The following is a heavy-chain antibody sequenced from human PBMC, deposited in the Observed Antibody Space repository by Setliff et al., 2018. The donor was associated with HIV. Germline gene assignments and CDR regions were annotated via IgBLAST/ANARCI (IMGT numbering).Heavy chain of an antibody. V-gene: IGHV4-34*01. D-gene: IGHD3-10*01. CDR2: IDDSGSI. J-gene: IGHJ5*02. CDR3: ARVKSIKTTLVRLWPRFDL. Sequence: PSETLSLTCAVYTESLTRYDWAWIRQSPEKGLEWIGEIDDSGSIIYNPSLQSRVTMSVGTSENQFSLKVRSLTAADTGLYYCARVKSIKTTLVRLWPRFDLWGQGTQVTVSS. CDR1: TESLTRYD.